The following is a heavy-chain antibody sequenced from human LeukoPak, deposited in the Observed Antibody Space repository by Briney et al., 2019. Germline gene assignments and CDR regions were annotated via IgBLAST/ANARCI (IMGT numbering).Heavy chain of an antibody. Sequence: PSETLSLTCTVSGGSISSYYWSWIRQPPGKGLEWIGYIYYSGSTNNNPSLKSRVTISVDTSKNQFSLKLSSVTAADTAVYYCARAPSVAGWYFDLWGRGTLVTVSS. CDR3: ARAPSVAGWYFDL. D-gene: IGHD6-19*01. CDR1: GGSISSYY. CDR2: IYYSGST. V-gene: IGHV4-59*01. J-gene: IGHJ2*01.